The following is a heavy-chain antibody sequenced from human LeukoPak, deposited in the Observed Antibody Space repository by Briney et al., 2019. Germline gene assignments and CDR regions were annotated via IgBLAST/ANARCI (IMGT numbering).Heavy chain of an antibody. J-gene: IGHJ3*02. D-gene: IGHD4-17*01. CDR1: GYTFTDYG. Sequence: GASVKVSCKASGYTFTDYGISWVRQAPGQGLEWMGWTTAYNGDTRFAQKLQGRVTMTTDIPTSTAYMELRSLRSDDTAVYYCARDSRDYGDYVDIWGRGTMVTVSS. V-gene: IGHV1-18*01. CDR3: ARDSRDYGDYVDI. CDR2: TTAYNGDT.